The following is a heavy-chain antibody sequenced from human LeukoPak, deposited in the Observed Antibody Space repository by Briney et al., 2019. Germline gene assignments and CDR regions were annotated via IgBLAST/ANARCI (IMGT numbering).Heavy chain of an antibody. Sequence: PSQTLSLTCTVSGGSISSGSYYWSWIRQPAGKGLEWIGRIYTSGSTNYNPSLRSRVTISVDTSKNQFSLRLSSVTAADTAVYYCARDLQPHLFYWYFDLWGRGTLVTVSS. CDR3: ARDLQPHLFYWYFDL. CDR2: IYTSGST. D-gene: IGHD1-14*01. J-gene: IGHJ2*01. V-gene: IGHV4-61*02. CDR1: GGSISSGSYY.